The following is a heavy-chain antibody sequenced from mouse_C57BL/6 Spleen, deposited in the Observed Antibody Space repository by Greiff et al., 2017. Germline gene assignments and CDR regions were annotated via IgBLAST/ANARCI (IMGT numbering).Heavy chain of an antibody. CDR1: GFTFSDYG. CDR3: ARWDYDYAMDY. Sequence: EVKLVESGGGLVKPGGSLKLSCAASGFTFSDYGMHWVRQAPEKGLEWVAYISSGSSTSYYADTVKGRFTISRDNAKNTLFLQMTSLRSEDTAMYYCARWDYDYAMDYWGQGTSVTVSS. V-gene: IGHV5-17*01. CDR2: ISSGSSTS. D-gene: IGHD2-4*01. J-gene: IGHJ4*01.